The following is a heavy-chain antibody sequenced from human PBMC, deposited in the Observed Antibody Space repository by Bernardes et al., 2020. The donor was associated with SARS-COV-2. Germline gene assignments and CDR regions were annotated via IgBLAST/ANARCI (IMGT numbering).Heavy chain of an antibody. CDR1: GFSFSSYW. J-gene: IGHJ3*02. CDR2: IYPSDSNT. Sequence: GESRTISCQGSGFSFSSYWIGWVRQKPGTGLEWMGIIYPSDSNTIYSPSFEGQVTISADKSISTAYLQWSSLKASDTAMYYCARRYGSGNYHNHRNAFDIWGQGTMVTVSS. CDR3: ARRYGSGNYHNHRNAFDI. V-gene: IGHV5-51*01. D-gene: IGHD3-10*01.